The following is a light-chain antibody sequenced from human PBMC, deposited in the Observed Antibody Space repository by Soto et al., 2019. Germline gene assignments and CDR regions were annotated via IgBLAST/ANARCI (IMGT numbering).Light chain of an antibody. CDR3: GTWDTSLSGGV. Sequence: QSVLTQPPSVSAAPGQKVTLSCSGSSSNIGNNYVSWYQQLPGTAPKLLIYDNNKRPSGIPDRFSGSKSSTSATLGITGLQTGDEADYHCGTWDTSLSGGVFGGGTKLTVL. V-gene: IGLV1-51*01. CDR1: SSNIGNNY. CDR2: DNN. J-gene: IGLJ2*01.